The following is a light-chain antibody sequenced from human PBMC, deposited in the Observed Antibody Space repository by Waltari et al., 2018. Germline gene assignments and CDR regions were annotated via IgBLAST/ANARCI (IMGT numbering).Light chain of an antibody. Sequence: QTVVTQEPSLSVSPGGTVTLTCALSSGSLSTTSYATWYQQTPGQAPRTLVYKANARPSGVPERFSGSILGNTAALTITGAQADDESDYYCALYMGSGIWVFGGGTRLTVL. CDR3: ALYMGSGIWV. CDR1: SGSLSTTSY. J-gene: IGLJ3*02. CDR2: KAN. V-gene: IGLV8-61*01.